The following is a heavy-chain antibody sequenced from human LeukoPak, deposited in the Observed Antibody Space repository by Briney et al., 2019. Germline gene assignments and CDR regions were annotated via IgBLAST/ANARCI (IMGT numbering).Heavy chain of an antibody. D-gene: IGHD1-26*01. CDR1: GYTFTGHY. CDR3: ARDRSMEVGPSTDYFDF. V-gene: IGHV1-2*02. J-gene: IGHJ4*02. CDR2: INPNSGDT. Sequence: ASVKVSCKASGYTFTGHYMYWVRQAPGQGLECMGWINPNSGDTNYAQNFQGRVTMTRDTSITTAYMGLSRLKFDDTAVYYCARDRSMEVGPSTDYFDFWGQGTLVTVSS.